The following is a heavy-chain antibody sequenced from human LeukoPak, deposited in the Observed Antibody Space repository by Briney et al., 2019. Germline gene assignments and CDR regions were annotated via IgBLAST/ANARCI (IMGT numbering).Heavy chain of an antibody. CDR1: GYTLTELS. V-gene: IGHV1-24*01. CDR2: FDPEDGET. J-gene: IGHJ4*02. D-gene: IGHD6-13*01. CDR3: ARVLTPGIAAAGYDY. Sequence: ASVKVSCKVSGYTLTELSMHWVRQAPGKGPEWMGGFDPEDGETIYAQKFQGRVTMTEDTSTDTAYMELSSLRSDDTAVYYCARVLTPGIAAAGYDYWGQGTLVTVSS.